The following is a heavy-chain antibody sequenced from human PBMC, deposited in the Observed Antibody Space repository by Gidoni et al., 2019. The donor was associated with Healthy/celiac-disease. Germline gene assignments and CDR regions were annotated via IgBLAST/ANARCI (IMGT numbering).Heavy chain of an antibody. V-gene: IGHV3-30*18. J-gene: IGHJ4*02. D-gene: IGHD5-12*01. CDR3: AKDSRRWLQNFDY. CDR1: GFTFSSYG. CDR2: ISYDGSNK. Sequence: QVQLVESGGGVVQPGRSLRLSCAAPGFTFSSYGMHWVRQAPGKGLEWVAVISYDGSNKYYADSVKGRFTISRDNSKNTLYLQMNSLRAEDTAVYYCAKDSRRWLQNFDYWGQGTLVTVSS.